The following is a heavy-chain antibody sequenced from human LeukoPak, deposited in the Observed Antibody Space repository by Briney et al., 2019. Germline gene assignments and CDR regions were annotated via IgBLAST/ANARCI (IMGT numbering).Heavy chain of an antibody. CDR3: ARDRPYYYGSGSYYYIHYYYYMDV. CDR1: GYTFTSYG. CDR2: ISGSKGKT. Sequence: ASVKVSCKASGYTFTSYGISWVRQAPGQGLEWVGWISGSKGKTIYAQKFQGRVTMTRDTSTSTVYMELSSLRSEDTAVYYCARDRPYYYGSGSYYYIHYYYYMDVWGKGTTVTISS. V-gene: IGHV1-18*01. D-gene: IGHD3-10*01. J-gene: IGHJ6*03.